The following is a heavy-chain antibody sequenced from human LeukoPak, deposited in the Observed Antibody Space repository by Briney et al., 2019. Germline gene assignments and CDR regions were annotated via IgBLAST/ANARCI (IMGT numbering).Heavy chain of an antibody. CDR1: GYTFINYG. V-gene: IGHV1-18*01. CDR2: ISTYNGNT. CDR3: ARDGGGTQLDY. D-gene: IGHD1-1*01. J-gene: IGHJ4*02. Sequence: ASVTVSCKASGYTFINYGISWVRQAPGQGLEWMGWISTYNGNTNYAQKLQGRVTMTTDTFTTTAYMEMRSLRSDDTAVYYCARDGGGTQLDYWGQGTLVTVSS.